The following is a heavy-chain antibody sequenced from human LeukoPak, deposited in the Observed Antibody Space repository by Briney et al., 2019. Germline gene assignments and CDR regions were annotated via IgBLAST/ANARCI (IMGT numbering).Heavy chain of an antibody. CDR3: ARQQKWFGDNWFDP. Sequence: ASVKVSCKASGYTFTSYGISWVRQAPGQGLEWMGWISAYNGNTNYAQKLQGRVAMTTDTSTSTAYMELRSLRSDDTAVYYCARQQKWFGDNWFDPWGQGTLVTVSS. CDR2: ISAYNGNT. V-gene: IGHV1-18*01. D-gene: IGHD3-10*01. CDR1: GYTFTSYG. J-gene: IGHJ5*02.